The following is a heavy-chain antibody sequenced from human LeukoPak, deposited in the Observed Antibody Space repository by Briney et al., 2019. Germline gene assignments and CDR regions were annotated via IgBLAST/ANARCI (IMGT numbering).Heavy chain of an antibody. CDR1: GDSVSSNSAA. Sequence: SQTLSLTCVISGDSVSSNSAAWNWLRQSPSRGLEWLGRTYYRSKWYNDYAVSVKSRITINPDTSKNQFSLQLNSVTPEDTAVYYCARVLDIVVVVTATLAFDIWGQGTMVTVSS. J-gene: IGHJ3*02. V-gene: IGHV6-1*01. CDR2: TYYRSKWYN. CDR3: ARVLDIVVVVTATLAFDI. D-gene: IGHD2-15*01.